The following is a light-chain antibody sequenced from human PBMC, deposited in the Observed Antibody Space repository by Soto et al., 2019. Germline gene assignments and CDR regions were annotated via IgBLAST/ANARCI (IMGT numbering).Light chain of an antibody. Sequence: IVMTQSPATLSVSPGERATLSCRASQSVSTNLAWYQHKPGQAPRLLIHGASTRATSIPARFSGSGSGTEFTLTISNLQSEDFAVYYCQQYNNWPPWTFGQGTKVEIK. CDR2: GAS. CDR1: QSVSTN. CDR3: QQYNNWPPWT. J-gene: IGKJ1*01. V-gene: IGKV3-15*01.